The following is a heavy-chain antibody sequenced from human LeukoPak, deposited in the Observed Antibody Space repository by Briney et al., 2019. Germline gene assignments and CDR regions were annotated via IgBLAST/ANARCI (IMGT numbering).Heavy chain of an antibody. CDR2: ISYDGSNK. J-gene: IGHJ4*02. Sequence: PGRSLRLSCAASGFTFSRYAMHSVRQAPGKGLEWVAVISYDGSNKYYADSVKGRFTISRDNSRNTLYLQMNSLRAEYTAVYYCARGSGYPYYFDYWGQGTLVTVSS. D-gene: IGHD3-22*01. V-gene: IGHV3-30*04. CDR1: GFTFSRYA. CDR3: ARGSGYPYYFDY.